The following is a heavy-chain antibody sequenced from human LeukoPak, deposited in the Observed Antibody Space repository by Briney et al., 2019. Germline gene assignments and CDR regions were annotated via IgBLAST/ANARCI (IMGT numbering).Heavy chain of an antibody. Sequence: PGTSLRLSCAASGFTFSSYAMSWVRPAPGKGLEWVSAISGSGGSTYYADSVKGRFTISRDNSKNTLYLQMNSLRAEDTAVYYCAKDFPYSGSTSGDFDYWGQGTLVTVSS. CDR1: GFTFSSYA. J-gene: IGHJ4*02. CDR2: ISGSGGST. V-gene: IGHV3-23*01. CDR3: AKDFPYSGSTSGDFDY. D-gene: IGHD1-26*01.